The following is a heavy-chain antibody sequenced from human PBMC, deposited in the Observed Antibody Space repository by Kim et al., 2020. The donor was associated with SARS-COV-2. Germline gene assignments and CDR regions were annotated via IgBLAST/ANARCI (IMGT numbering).Heavy chain of an antibody. CDR2: TSAYNGNT. CDR3: ARPGCGGNCYWDLDY. D-gene: IGHD2-21*02. J-gene: IGHJ4*02. Sequence: ASVKVSCKASGYTFASYGISWVRQAPGQGLEWMGWTSAYNGNTKYVQKFQGRVTMTTDTSTSTAYMELRSLRSDDTAVYYCARPGCGGNCYWDLDYWGQGTLVTVSS. V-gene: IGHV1-18*04. CDR1: GYTFASYG.